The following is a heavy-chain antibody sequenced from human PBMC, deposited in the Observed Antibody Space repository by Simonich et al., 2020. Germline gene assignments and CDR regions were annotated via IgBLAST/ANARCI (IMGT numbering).Heavy chain of an antibody. CDR2: IYYMGGT. V-gene: IGHV4-39*01. CDR1: GGSIRSSSYY. CDR3: ARHAGFAFDI. Sequence: QLQLQESGPGLVKPSETLSLTCTVSGGSIRSSSYYWGGIRQPPGKGLEWIGSIYYMGGTYYTPSLKSRVTISVDTSKNQFSLKLSSVAAADTAVYYCARHAGFAFDIWGQGTMVTVSS. D-gene: IGHD6-13*01. J-gene: IGHJ3*02.